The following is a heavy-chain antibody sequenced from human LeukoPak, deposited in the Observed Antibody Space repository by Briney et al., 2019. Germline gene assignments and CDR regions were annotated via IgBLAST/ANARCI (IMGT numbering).Heavy chain of an antibody. CDR2: ISYDGSNK. CDR3: AREGAYDILTGHLGYFDY. J-gene: IGHJ4*02. V-gene: IGHV3-30-3*01. CDR1: GFTFSSYA. Sequence: GGSLRLSCAASGFTFSSYAMHWVRQAPGKGLEWVAVISYDGSNKYYADSVKGRFTISRDNSKNTLYLQMNSLRAEDTAVYYCAREGAYDILTGHLGYFDYWGQGTLVTVSS. D-gene: IGHD3-9*01.